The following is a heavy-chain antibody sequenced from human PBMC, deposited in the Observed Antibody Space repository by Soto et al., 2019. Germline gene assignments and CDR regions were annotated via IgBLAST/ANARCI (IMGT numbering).Heavy chain of an antibody. Sequence: QVQLVQSGAEVKKPGASVKVSCKASGYTFTSYDINWVRQATGQEPEWMGWMNPYTGDTAYAQKFQGRVTITRDTSISTAYMELSSLRSEDTAVYYCARVSKGGSCWERFDYWGQGTLVTVSS. CDR2: MNPYTGDT. CDR3: ARVSKGGSCWERFDY. J-gene: IGHJ4*02. V-gene: IGHV1-8*01. D-gene: IGHD3-16*01. CDR1: GYTFTSYD.